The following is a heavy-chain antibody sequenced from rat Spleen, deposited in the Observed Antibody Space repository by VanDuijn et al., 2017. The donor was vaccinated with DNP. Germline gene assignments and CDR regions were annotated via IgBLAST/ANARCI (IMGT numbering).Heavy chain of an antibody. CDR3: ASTLVNYGTYGYYAMDA. CDR1: GFSLTTYN. Sequence: QVQLTESGPGLVQPSQTLSLTCTVSGFSLTTYNVHWVRQPPGKGLEWVGAIWSGGSTDYNSALKSRLRITRDTSKGQVFLKMNSLQTEDTATYYCASTLVNYGTYGYYAMDAWGQGTSVTVSS. J-gene: IGHJ4*01. D-gene: IGHD1-3*01. CDR2: IWSGGST. V-gene: IGHV2-30*01.